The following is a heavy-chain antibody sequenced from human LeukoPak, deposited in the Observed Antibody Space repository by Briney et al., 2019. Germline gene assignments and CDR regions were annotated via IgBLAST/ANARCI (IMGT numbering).Heavy chain of an antibody. D-gene: IGHD5-12*01. J-gene: IGHJ4*02. Sequence: PGGSLRLSCAASGFTFSSYSMNWVRQAPGRGLEWVSSISSSSSYIYYADSVKGRFTISRDNAKNSLYLQMNSLRAEDTAVYYCARGTGLGGYSGYEIDYWGQGTLVTVSS. V-gene: IGHV3-21*01. CDR3: ARGTGLGGYSGYEIDY. CDR1: GFTFSSYS. CDR2: ISSSSSYI.